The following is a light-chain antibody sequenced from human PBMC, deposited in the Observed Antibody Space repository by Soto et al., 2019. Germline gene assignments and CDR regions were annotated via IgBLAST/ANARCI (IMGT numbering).Light chain of an antibody. CDR3: QQRSSWPT. CDR1: QSVNSY. CDR2: DTS. J-gene: IGKJ2*01. Sequence: EIVLTQSPATLSLSPGERATLSCRASQSVNSYLAWYQQKCGQAPRLLIYDTSNRATGIPDRFSGRGSGTDVTLAISSLEPEDFAVEYGQQRSSWPTFGQGTRLEIK. V-gene: IGKV3-11*01.